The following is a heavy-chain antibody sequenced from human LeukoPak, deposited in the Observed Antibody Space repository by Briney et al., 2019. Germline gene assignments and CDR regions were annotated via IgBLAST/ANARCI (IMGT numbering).Heavy chain of an antibody. CDR1: GFTFSDYY. Sequence: GGSLRLSCAASGFTFSDYYTSWIRQAPGKGLEWVSYISSSGSTIYYADSVKGRFTISRDNAKNSLYLQMSSLRAEDTAVYYCARAPYDSSGPIAQYFDYWGQGTRVTVSS. V-gene: IGHV3-11*04. CDR3: ARAPYDSSGPIAQYFDY. D-gene: IGHD3-22*01. CDR2: ISSSGSTI. J-gene: IGHJ4*02.